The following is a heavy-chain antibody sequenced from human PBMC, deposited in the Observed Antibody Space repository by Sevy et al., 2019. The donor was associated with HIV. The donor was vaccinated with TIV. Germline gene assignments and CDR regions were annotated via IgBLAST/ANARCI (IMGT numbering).Heavy chain of an antibody. CDR1: GFTFRNYG. CDR2: ISDSGDET. D-gene: IGHD6-6*01. Sequence: GGSLRISCAVSGFTFRNYGMSWVRQAPGKGLEWVSSISDSGDETYYADSVKGRFTISRDNSKTTLDLQMNSLRAEDTATYYCTKRVDYSSSSAYLDVRGRGTLVTVSS. V-gene: IGHV3-23*01. CDR3: TKRVDYSSSSAYLDV. J-gene: IGHJ2*01.